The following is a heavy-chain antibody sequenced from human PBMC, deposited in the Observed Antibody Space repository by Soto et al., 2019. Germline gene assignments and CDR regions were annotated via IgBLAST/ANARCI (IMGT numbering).Heavy chain of an antibody. CDR3: GAMTTVS. J-gene: IGHJ4*02. CDR1: GFTFSSYA. V-gene: IGHV3-23*01. Sequence: EVQLLESGGGLVQPGGSLRLSCAASGFTFSSYAMSWVRQAPGKGLEWVSTISGDGTTTYYADSVKGRFTISRDNSKNTLYLQTNSRRAEDTAVYNCGAMTTVSWCQGTRVTFSS. CDR2: ISGDGTTT. D-gene: IGHD4-17*01.